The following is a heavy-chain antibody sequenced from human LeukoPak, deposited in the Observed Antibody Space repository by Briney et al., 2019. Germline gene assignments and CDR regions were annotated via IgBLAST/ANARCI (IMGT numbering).Heavy chain of an antibody. Sequence: GASVKVSCKASGYTFTGYYMHWVRQAPGQGLEWMGRINPNSGATDYAQRSQGRVTMIWDTSISTAYMELSRLKFDDTAVYYCARGGMDVWGQGTTVTASS. CDR3: ARGGMDV. CDR2: INPNSGAT. V-gene: IGHV1-2*06. J-gene: IGHJ6*02. CDR1: GYTFTGYY.